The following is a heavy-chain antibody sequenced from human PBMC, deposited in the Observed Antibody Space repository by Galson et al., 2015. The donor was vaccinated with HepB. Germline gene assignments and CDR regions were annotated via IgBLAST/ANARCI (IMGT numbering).Heavy chain of an antibody. CDR1: GFTFDDYA. CDR2: ISWNSGSI. Sequence: SLRLSCAASGFTFDDYAMHWVRQAPGKGLEWVSGISWNSGSIGYADSVKGRFTISRDNAKKSLRLQMNSLRAEDTALYYCAKGSGYSGYDPSFDPWGQGTLVTVSS. J-gene: IGHJ5*02. D-gene: IGHD5-12*01. V-gene: IGHV3-9*01. CDR3: AKGSGYSGYDPSFDP.